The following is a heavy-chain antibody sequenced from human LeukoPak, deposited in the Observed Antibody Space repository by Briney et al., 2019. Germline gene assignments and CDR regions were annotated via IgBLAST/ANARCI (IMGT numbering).Heavy chain of an antibody. CDR1: GFTFSHAW. D-gene: IGHD4/OR15-4a*01. CDR3: SSNMVE. J-gene: IGHJ4*02. V-gene: IGHV3-15*01. Sequence: GGSLRLSCAASGFTFSHAWMSWVRQAPGKGLEWVGRIKSKIEGGTTDYAAPVKGRFTISRDDSKNTLYLQMNSLKTEDTAVYYCSSNMVEWGQGTLVTVSS. CDR2: IKSKIEGGTT.